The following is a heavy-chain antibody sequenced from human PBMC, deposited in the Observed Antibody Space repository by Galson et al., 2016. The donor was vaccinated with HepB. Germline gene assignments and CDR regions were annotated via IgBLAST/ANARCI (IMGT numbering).Heavy chain of an antibody. CDR1: GFTFNDYG. V-gene: IGHV3-33*01. D-gene: IGHD3-3*01. CDR2: IWGDGSNR. J-gene: IGHJ4*02. CDR3: ARDGGPNYDLWTGFYYFDH. Sequence: SLRLSCAASGFTFNDYGMHWVRQAPGKGLEWVAVIWGDGSNRYYGDSVRGRFTISRDNARKTLYLQMDRLRPEDTAVYFCARDGGPNYDLWTGFYYFDHCGQGSLVTVSS.